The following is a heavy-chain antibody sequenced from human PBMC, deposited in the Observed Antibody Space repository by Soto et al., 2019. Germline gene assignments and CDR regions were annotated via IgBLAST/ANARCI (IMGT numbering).Heavy chain of an antibody. CDR3: ARVSSGYYYYYYMDV. CDR2: INWNGGST. V-gene: IGHV3-20*01. J-gene: IGHJ6*03. Sequence: EVQLVESGGGVVRPGGSLRLSCAASGFTFDDYGMSWVRQAPGKGLEWVSGINWNGGSTGYADSVKGRFTISRDNAKNALYLQMNSLRAEDTALYHCARVSSGYYYYYYMDVWGKGTTVTVSS. CDR1: GFTFDDYG.